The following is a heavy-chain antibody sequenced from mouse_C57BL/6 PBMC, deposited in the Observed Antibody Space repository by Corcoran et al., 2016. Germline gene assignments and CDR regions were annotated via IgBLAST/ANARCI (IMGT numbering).Heavy chain of an antibody. CDR1: GYTFTTYG. Sequence: QIQLVQSGPELKKPGETVKISCKASGYTFTTYGMSWVKQAPGKGLKWMGWINTYSGVPTYADDFKGRFAFSLETSASTAYLQINNLKNEDTATYFCARGGLYWYCDGWGTGTTVTVSS. CDR3: ARGGLYWYCDG. V-gene: IGHV9-3*01. J-gene: IGHJ1*03. CDR2: INTYSGVP. D-gene: IGHD3-1*01.